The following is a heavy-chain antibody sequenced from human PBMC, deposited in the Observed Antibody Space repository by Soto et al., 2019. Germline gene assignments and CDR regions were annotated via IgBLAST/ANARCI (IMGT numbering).Heavy chain of an antibody. CDR2: IYYSGST. J-gene: IGHJ4*02. D-gene: IGHD5-18*01. V-gene: IGHV4-59*08. CDR3: ARHRYIYGVYYFDY. Sequence: SETLSLTCIVSGGPISNYYWSWIRQPPGKGLEWIGYIYYSGSTNYNPSLTSRVTISVDTSKNQFSLKLSSVTAADTAVYYCARHRYIYGVYYFDYWGQGTLVTVSS. CDR1: GGPISNYY.